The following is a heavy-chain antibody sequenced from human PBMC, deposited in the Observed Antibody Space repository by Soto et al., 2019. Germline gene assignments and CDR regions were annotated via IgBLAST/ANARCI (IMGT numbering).Heavy chain of an antibody. Sequence: QVQLVQSGAEVKKPGSSVKVSCKASGGTFSSYAISWVRQAPGQGLEWMGGIIPIFGTADYAQKFQGRVTITADESTSTGNMELSNLRSEETAVYYCASHYDSSGYYYRGLDYWGQGTLVTVSS. J-gene: IGHJ4*02. CDR2: IIPIFGTA. CDR1: GGTFSSYA. CDR3: ASHYDSSGYYYRGLDY. V-gene: IGHV1-69*12. D-gene: IGHD3-22*01.